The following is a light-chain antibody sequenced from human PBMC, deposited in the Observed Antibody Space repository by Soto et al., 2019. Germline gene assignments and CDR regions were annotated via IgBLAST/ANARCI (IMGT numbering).Light chain of an antibody. CDR2: DVS. J-gene: IGLJ1*01. CDR3: SSYTSSSTLGV. Sequence: QSALTQPASGSGSPGQSITISCTGTSSDVGGYNYVSWYQQHPGKAPKLMIYDVSNRPSGVSNRFSGAKSGNTASLTISGLQAEDAADYSCSSYTSSSTLGVFGTGTKLTVL. CDR1: SSDVGGYNY. V-gene: IGLV2-14*01.